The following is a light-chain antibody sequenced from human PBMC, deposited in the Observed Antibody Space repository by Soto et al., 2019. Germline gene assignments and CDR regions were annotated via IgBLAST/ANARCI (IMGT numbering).Light chain of an antibody. J-gene: IGKJ4*01. Sequence: DIVMTQSPDSLAVSLGERATINCKSSQSVLYSSNNKNYLAWYQQKPGQPPKLLIYWASTRESGVPDRFSRSGSGIDFTLTISSLQAEDVAVYYCQQYYSTPLTFGGGTKVEIK. CDR3: QQYYSTPLT. V-gene: IGKV4-1*01. CDR1: QSVLYSSNNKNY. CDR2: WAS.